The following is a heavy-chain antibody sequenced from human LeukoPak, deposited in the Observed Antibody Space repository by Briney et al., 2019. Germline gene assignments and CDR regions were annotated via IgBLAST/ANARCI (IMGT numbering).Heavy chain of an antibody. J-gene: IGHJ4*02. CDR3: ARGFGSIWYYGSGSYLDY. D-gene: IGHD3-10*01. Sequence: SETLSLTCTVSGGSISSYYWSWIRQPPGKGLEWIGYIYFSGSTTYNPSLKSRVTISVDTSKNQFSLKLRSVTAADTAVYYCARGFGSIWYYGSGSYLDYWGQGTLVTVSS. V-gene: IGHV4-59*12. CDR1: GGSISSYY. CDR2: IYFSGST.